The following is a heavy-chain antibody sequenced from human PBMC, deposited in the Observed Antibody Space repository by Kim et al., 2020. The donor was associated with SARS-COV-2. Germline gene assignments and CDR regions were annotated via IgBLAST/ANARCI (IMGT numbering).Heavy chain of an antibody. J-gene: IGHJ3*02. D-gene: IGHD3-22*01. CDR1: GGSISSSSYY. CDR3: ARTAPRGYYPGPFDI. CDR2: IYYSGST. Sequence: SETLSLTCTVSGGSISSSSYYWGWIRQPPGKGLEWIGSIYYSGSTYYNPSLKSRVTISVDTSKNQFSLKLSSVTAADTAVYYCARTAPRGYYPGPFDIWGQGTMVTVSS. V-gene: IGHV4-39*01.